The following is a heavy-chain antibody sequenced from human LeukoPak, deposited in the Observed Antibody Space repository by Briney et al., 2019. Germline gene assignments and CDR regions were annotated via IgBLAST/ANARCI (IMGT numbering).Heavy chain of an antibody. V-gene: IGHV3-21*01. CDR1: EFTFSSYT. J-gene: IGHJ4*02. D-gene: IGHD2-15*01. Sequence: TGGSLRLSCAASEFTFSSYTINWVRQAPGKGLEWVSSISSTSTYISYADSVKGRFTISRDNAKNSLYLQMNSLRAEDTAVYYCARGGGNFDYWGQGTLVTVSP. CDR2: ISSTSTYI. CDR3: ARGGGNFDY.